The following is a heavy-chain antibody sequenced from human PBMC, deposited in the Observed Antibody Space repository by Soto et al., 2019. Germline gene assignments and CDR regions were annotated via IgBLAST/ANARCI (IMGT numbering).Heavy chain of an antibody. D-gene: IGHD1-26*01. CDR3: ARDHRTRVGASSYYYYGMDV. J-gene: IGHJ6*02. V-gene: IGHV4-4*07. CDR1: GGSISSYY. CDR2: IYTSGST. Sequence: SETLSLTCTVSGGSISSYYWSWIRQPAGKGLEWIGRIYTSGSTNYNPSLKSRVTMSVDTSKNQFSLKLSSVTAADTAVYYCARDHRTRVGASSYYYYGMDVWGHGTTVTVSS.